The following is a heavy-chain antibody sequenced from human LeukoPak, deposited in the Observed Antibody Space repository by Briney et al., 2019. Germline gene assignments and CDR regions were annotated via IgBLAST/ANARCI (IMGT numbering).Heavy chain of an antibody. J-gene: IGHJ4*02. CDR3: ARAGYDILTGYGPFGY. D-gene: IGHD3-9*01. V-gene: IGHV4-59*08. Sequence: PSETLSLTCTVSGGSISSHYWSWIRQPPGKGLEWTGYIHHSGTVIYNSSLKSRVTISVDTSKNQFSLKLSSVTAADTAVYYCARAGYDILTGYGPFGYWGQGTLVTVSS. CDR1: GGSISSHY. CDR2: IHHSGTV.